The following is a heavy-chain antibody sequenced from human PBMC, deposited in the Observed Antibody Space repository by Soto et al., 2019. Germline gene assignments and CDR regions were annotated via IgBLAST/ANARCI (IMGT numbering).Heavy chain of an antibody. Sequence: HPGGSLSLSCAASGFTFFSYAMSWVRQAPGKGLEWVSAISGSGGSTYYADSVKGRFTISRDNSKNTLYLQMNSLRAEDTAVYYFAKVLERSGSYPAEKQYYFDYWGQGTLVTVSS. CDR3: AKVLERSGSYPAEKQYYFDY. CDR2: ISGSGGST. J-gene: IGHJ4*02. D-gene: IGHD1-26*01. CDR1: GFTFFSYA. V-gene: IGHV3-23*01.